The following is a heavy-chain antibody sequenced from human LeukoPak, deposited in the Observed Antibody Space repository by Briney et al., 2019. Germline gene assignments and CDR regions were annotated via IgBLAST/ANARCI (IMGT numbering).Heavy chain of an antibody. J-gene: IGHJ4*02. CDR1: GYTFSGYY. CDR2: INPNSGGT. CDR3: ARLMAPVGKRSTPFNY. Sequence: GASVKVSCKASGYTFSGYYIHWVRQAPGQGLEWMGWINPNSGGTNYAQKFQGRVTMTRDTSIRTAYVELSSLRSDDTAIYYCARLMAPVGKRSTPFNYWGQGTLVTVSS. V-gene: IGHV1-2*02. D-gene: IGHD1-1*01.